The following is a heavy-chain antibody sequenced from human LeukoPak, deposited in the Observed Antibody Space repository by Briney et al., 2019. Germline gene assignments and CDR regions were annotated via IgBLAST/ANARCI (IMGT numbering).Heavy chain of an antibody. CDR2: ISGSGGRT. CDR1: GFTFSSYA. CDR3: AKDLLLWFGEPRGFDY. J-gene: IGHJ4*02. D-gene: IGHD3-10*01. Sequence: GGSLRLSCAASGFTFSSYAMSWVRQAPGKGLEWVSAISGSGGRTYYADSVKGRFIISRDNSKNTLYLKMNSLRAEDTAVYYCAKDLLLWFGEPRGFDYWGQGTLVTVSS. V-gene: IGHV3-23*01.